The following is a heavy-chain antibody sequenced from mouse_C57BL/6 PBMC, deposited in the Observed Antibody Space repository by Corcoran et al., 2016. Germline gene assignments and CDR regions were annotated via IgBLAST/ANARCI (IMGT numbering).Heavy chain of an antibody. J-gene: IGHJ4*01. D-gene: IGHD1-1*01. V-gene: IGHV8-12*01. Sequence: QVTLKESGPGILQSSQTLSLTCSFSGFSLSTSGMGVSWIRQPSGKGLEWLAHIYWGDDKRYNPSLKSRLTISKDTSRNQVFLKITSVDTADTATYYCARSPYYLHAMDYWGQGTSVTVSS. CDR2: IYWGDDK. CDR3: ARSPYYLHAMDY. CDR1: GFSLSTSGMG.